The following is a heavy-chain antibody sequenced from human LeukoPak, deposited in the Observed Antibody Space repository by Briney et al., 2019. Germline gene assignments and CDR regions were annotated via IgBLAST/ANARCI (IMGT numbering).Heavy chain of an antibody. CDR2: MSYDGSNK. V-gene: IGHV3-30-3*01. J-gene: IGHJ6*02. CDR1: GFTFSDYA. Sequence: GESLKISCAASGFTFSDYAMHWVRQAPGKGLEWVAVMSYDGSNKYYADSVKGRFTISRDNSKNTLYVQMNSLRVEDTAVYYCARDFQWLRAMDVWGQGTTVTVSS. CDR3: ARDFQWLRAMDV. D-gene: IGHD6-19*01.